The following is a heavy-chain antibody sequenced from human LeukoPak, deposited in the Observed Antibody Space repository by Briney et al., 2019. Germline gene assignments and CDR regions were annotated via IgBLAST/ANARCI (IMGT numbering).Heavy chain of an antibody. Sequence: SETLSLTCTVSGGSISSGGYYWSWIRQPPGKGPEWIGYIYHSGSTYYNPSLKSRVTISVDRSKNQFSLKLSSVTAADTAVYYCARYADIVVVPAASFDYWGQGTLVTVSS. CDR2: IYHSGST. D-gene: IGHD2-2*01. J-gene: IGHJ4*02. CDR3: ARYADIVVVPAASFDY. CDR1: GGSISSGGYY. V-gene: IGHV4-30-2*01.